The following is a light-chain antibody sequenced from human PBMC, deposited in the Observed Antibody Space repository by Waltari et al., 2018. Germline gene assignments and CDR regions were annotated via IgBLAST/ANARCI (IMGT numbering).Light chain of an antibody. Sequence: DIQMTQSPSSLSASVGDRVTITCRASQSISNWLAWYQQKPGKATILLIYKASILKSGVPSRFSGGGSGTQFTLTISSLQPDDFATYYCQQYNTYSSFGQGTKLEIK. V-gene: IGKV1-5*03. J-gene: IGKJ2*01. CDR1: QSISNW. CDR3: QQYNTYSS. CDR2: KAS.